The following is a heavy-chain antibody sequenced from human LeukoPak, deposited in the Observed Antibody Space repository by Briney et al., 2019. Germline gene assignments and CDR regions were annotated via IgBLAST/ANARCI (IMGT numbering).Heavy chain of an antibody. V-gene: IGHV3-48*04. D-gene: IGHD6-13*01. CDR3: ARDVSSSWYFIDY. CDR1: GFTFSTYW. Sequence: GGSLRLPCAASGFTFSTYWMSWVRQAPGKGLEWVSYISSSSGTIYYADSVKGRFTISRDNAKNSLYLQMHSLRAEDTAVYYCARDVSSSWYFIDYWGQGTLVTVSS. CDR2: ISSSSGTI. J-gene: IGHJ4*02.